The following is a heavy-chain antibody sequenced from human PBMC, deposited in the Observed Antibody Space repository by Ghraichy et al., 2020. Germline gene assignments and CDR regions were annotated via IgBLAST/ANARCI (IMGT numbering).Heavy chain of an antibody. D-gene: IGHD6-13*01. Sequence: GGSLRLSCAASGFTFSSYAMSWVRQAPGKGLEWVSAISGSAASTYYADSVKGRFTISRDNSKNSVYLQMNSPRVEDTAVYYCAKGQSGYSSSWYCFDYWGQGTLVTVSS. J-gene: IGHJ4*02. CDR3: AKGQSGYSSSWYCFDY. CDR2: ISGSAAST. V-gene: IGHV3-23*01. CDR1: GFTFSSYA.